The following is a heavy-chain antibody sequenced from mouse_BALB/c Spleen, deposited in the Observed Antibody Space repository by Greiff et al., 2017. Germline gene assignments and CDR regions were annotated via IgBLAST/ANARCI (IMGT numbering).Heavy chain of an antibody. D-gene: IGHD5-1*01. Sequence: VQLQQSGAELVMPGASVKMCKASGYTFTDYWMHWVKQRPGQGLEWIGAIDTSDSYTSYNQKFKGKATLTVDESSSTAYMQLSSLTSEDSAVYYCARLKGYLYAMDYWGQGTSVTVSS. CDR3: ARLKGYLYAMDY. CDR1: GYTFTDYW. V-gene: IGHV1-69*01. J-gene: IGHJ4*01. CDR2: IDTSDSYT.